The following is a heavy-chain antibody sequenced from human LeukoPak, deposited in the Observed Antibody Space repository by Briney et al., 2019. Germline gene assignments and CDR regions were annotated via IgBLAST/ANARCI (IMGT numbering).Heavy chain of an antibody. D-gene: IGHD6-19*01. J-gene: IGHJ4*02. V-gene: IGHV3-23*01. CDR2: ISGSGGST. Sequence: PGGSLRLSWAASGXTFSSYAVSWVRQAPGKGLEWVSAISGSGGSTYYADSVKGRFTISRDNSKNTLYLQMNSLRAEDTAVYYCAKDRDSSGWYHYFDYWGQGTLVTVSS. CDR3: AKDRDSSGWYHYFDY. CDR1: GXTFSSYA.